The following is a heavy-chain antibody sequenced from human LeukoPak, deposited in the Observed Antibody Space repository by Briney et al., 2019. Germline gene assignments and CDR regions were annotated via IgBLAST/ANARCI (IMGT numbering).Heavy chain of an antibody. CDR3: AKAIYSSSRMDV. CDR2: ISGSGGST. D-gene: IGHD6-13*01. CDR1: GFTFRDYA. J-gene: IGHJ6*02. V-gene: IGHV3-23*01. Sequence: GGSLRLSCAASGFTFRDYAMSWVRQAPGKGLEWVSAISGSGGSTYYADSVKGRFTISRDNSKNTLYLQMNSLRAEDTAVYYCAKAIYSSSRMDVWGQGTTVTVSS.